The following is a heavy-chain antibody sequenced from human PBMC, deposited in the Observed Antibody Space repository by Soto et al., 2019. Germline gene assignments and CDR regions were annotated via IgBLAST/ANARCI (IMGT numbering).Heavy chain of an antibody. V-gene: IGHV3-23*01. CDR3: XXXXXXXXXGPTKFYGMDV. D-gene: IGHD2-8*01. J-gene: IGHJ6*02. CDR1: GFTFSSYA. Sequence: EVQLLESGGGLVQPGGSLRLSCAASGFTFSSYAMSWVRQAPGKGREWVSVISGSGDSTYYADSVRGRFTISRDNSKXXXXXXXXXXXXXXXXXXXXXXXXXXXXXGPTKFYGMDVWGQGTTVTVSS. CDR2: ISGSGDST.